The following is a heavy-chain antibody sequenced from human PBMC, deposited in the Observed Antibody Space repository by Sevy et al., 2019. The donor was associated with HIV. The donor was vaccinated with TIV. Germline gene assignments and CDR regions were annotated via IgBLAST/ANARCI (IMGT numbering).Heavy chain of an antibody. CDR1: GFTFSSYA. CDR3: ARANWGNYFDY. J-gene: IGHJ4*02. CDR2: ISYDGSNK. D-gene: IGHD7-27*01. Sequence: GGFLRLSCAASGFTFSSYAMHWVRQAPGKGLEWVAVISYDGSNKYYADSVKGRFTISRDNSKNTLYLQMNSLRAEDTAVYYCARANWGNYFDYWGQGTLVTVSS. V-gene: IGHV3-30-3*01.